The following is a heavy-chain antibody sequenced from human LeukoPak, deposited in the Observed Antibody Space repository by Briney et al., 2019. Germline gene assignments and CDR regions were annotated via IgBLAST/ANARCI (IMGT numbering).Heavy chain of an antibody. J-gene: IGHJ6*04. V-gene: IGHV1-24*01. CDR2: FDPEDGET. CDR1: GYTLTELS. D-gene: IGHD2-2*01. CDR3: ATPIVVVPAATSPHYGMDV. Sequence: ASVKVSCKVSGYTLTELSMHWARQAPGKGLEWMGGFDPEDGETIYAQKFQGRVTMTEDTSTDTAYMELSSLRSEDTAVYYCATPIVVVPAATSPHYGMDVWGKGTTVTVSS.